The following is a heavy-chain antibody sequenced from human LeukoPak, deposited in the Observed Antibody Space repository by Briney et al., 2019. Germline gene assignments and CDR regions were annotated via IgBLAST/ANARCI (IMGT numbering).Heavy chain of an antibody. Sequence: ASVEVSCKASGYTFTSYAMNWVRQAPGQGLEWMGWINTNTGNPTYAQGFTGRFVFSLDTSVSTAYLQISSLKAEDTAVYYCARDSTDYYYDSSATGGAFDIWGQGTMVTVSS. CDR2: INTNTGNP. CDR3: ARDSTDYYYDSSATGGAFDI. J-gene: IGHJ3*02. CDR1: GYTFTSYA. D-gene: IGHD3-22*01. V-gene: IGHV7-4-1*02.